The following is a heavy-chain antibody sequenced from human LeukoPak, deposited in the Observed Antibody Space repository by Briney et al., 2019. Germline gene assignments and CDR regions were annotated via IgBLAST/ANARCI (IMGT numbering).Heavy chain of an antibody. CDR3: ARDRPVYYDILTGYYESHYYFDY. CDR1: GYTFTGYY. D-gene: IGHD3-9*01. J-gene: IGHJ4*02. Sequence: ASVKVSCKASGYTFTGYYMHWVRQAPGQGLEWMGIINPSGGSTSYAQKFQGRVTMTRDTSTSTVYMELSSLRSEDTAVYYCARDRPVYYDILTGYYESHYYFDYWGQGPLVTVSS. CDR2: INPSGGST. V-gene: IGHV1-46*01.